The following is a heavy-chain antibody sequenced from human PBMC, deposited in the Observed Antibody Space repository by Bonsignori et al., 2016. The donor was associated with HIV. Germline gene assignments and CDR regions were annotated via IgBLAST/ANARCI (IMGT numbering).Heavy chain of an antibody. CDR2: IYHSGST. J-gene: IGHJ6*03. V-gene: IGHV4-38-2*01. D-gene: IGHD5-18*01. CDR3: ASQTRGYSYGQGYYYYYYMDV. Sequence: WIRQPPGKGLEWIGSIYHSGSTYYNPSLKSRVTISVDTSKNQFSLKLSSVTAADTAVYYCASQTRGYSYGQGYYYYYYMDVWGKGTTVTVSS.